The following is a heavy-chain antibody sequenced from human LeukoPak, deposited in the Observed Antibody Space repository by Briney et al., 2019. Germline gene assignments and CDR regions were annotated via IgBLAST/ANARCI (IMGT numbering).Heavy chain of an antibody. V-gene: IGHV3-48*01. CDR3: ATGFWGYCSRNSCPLDN. CDR2: IISTGSTT. CDR1: GFTFSSYS. Sequence: GGSLRLSCAASGFTFSSYSMNWVRQAPGKGLEWMSYIISTGSTTYYADSVKGRFTISRDNANNSLSLQMISLRAEDTAVYYCATGFWGYCSRNSCPLDNWGQGTLVTVAS. J-gene: IGHJ4*02. D-gene: IGHD2-2*01.